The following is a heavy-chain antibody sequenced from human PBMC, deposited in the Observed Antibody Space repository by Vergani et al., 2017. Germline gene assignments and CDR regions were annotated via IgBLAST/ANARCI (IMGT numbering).Heavy chain of an antibody. D-gene: IGHD6-19*01. Sequence: EVQLVESGGGLVQPGGSLRLSCAASGFTLSDHVMDWVRQGPGKGLEWVGRSRNKARSYTTEYSASVKGRFTISRDDSRNSLYLQMNSLRAEDTAVYYCARALGIAVAGTPLGYYYYGMDVWGQXP. CDR1: GFTLSDHV. CDR3: ARALGIAVAGTPLGYYYYGMDV. J-gene: IGHJ6*02. V-gene: IGHV3-72*01. CDR2: SRNKARSYTT.